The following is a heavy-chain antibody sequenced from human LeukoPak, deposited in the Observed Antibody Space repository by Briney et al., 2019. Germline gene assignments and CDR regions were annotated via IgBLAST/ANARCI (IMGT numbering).Heavy chain of an antibody. V-gene: IGHV4-39*01. J-gene: IGHJ3*02. CDR3: ARRGRASGSYPGAFDI. D-gene: IGHD1-26*01. Sequence: SETLSLTCTVSGGSISSSSYYWGWIRQPPGKGLEWIGSIYYSGSTYYNPSLKSRVTISVDTSKNQFSLKLSSVTAADTAVYYCARRGRASGSYPGAFDIWGQGTMVTVSS. CDR2: IYYSGST. CDR1: GGSISSSSYY.